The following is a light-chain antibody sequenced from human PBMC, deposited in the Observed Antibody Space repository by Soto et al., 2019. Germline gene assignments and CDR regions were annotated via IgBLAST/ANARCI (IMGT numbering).Light chain of an antibody. V-gene: IGKV1-5*01. Sequence: DIQMTQSPSTLSASVGARVTITCRASQGISNWLAWYQQRPGKAPKLLIYDASNLESGVPSRFSGSGSGTEFTPTVSSLQPDDFPTYYCEQYDTYPLTFGGGTKVEI. CDR2: DAS. CDR1: QGISNW. CDR3: EQYDTYPLT. J-gene: IGKJ4*01.